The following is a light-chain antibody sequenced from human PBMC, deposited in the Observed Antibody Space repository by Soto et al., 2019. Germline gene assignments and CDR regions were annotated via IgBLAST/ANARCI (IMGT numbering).Light chain of an antibody. V-gene: IGKV3-20*01. CDR1: QPVSSNF. CDR2: GVS. J-gene: IGKJ5*01. Sequence: ELVLTQSPGTLSLSAGQRTTLCCRASQPVSSNFLAWYQQNPGQAPRLLIYGVSSRASGIPDRFFGSGSGTDFTLTINRLEPEDFAVYYCQQYANSPITFGQGTRLE. CDR3: QQYANSPIT.